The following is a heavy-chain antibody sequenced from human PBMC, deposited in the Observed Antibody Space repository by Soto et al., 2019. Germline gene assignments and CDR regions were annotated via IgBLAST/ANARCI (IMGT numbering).Heavy chain of an antibody. CDR1: GFTFSSYA. J-gene: IGHJ4*02. D-gene: IGHD2-15*01. Sequence: EVQLLESGGGLGQPGGSLRLSCAASGFTFSSYAMSWVRQAPGKGLEWVSAISGRGGSTYYADSVKGRFTISRDNSKNTLYLQMNSLRAEDTAVYYCAKDYCSGGSCYYFDYWGQGTLVTVSS. CDR2: ISGRGGST. V-gene: IGHV3-23*01. CDR3: AKDYCSGGSCYYFDY.